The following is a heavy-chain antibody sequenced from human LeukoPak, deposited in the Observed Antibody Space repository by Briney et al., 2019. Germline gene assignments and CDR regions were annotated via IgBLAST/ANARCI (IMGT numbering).Heavy chain of an antibody. V-gene: IGHV3-74*03. J-gene: IGHJ4*02. CDR2: IHSDGIST. CDR3: AKDFTTGSTGYYFDY. D-gene: IGHD3-22*01. CDR1: GFTFSNTW. Sequence: GGSLRLSCAASGFTFSNTWMHWVRQAPGKGLVWVSRIHSDGISTTYADSVKGRFTISRDNAKNTLYLQMNSLRAEDTAVYYCAKDFTTGSTGYYFDYWGQGTLVTVSS.